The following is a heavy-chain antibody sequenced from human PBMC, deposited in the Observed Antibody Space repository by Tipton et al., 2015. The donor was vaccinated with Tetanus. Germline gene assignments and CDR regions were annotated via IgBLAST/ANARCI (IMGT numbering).Heavy chain of an antibody. CDR3: ARALKQGANWFDP. J-gene: IGHJ5*02. CDR1: GGSLRSGDHY. D-gene: IGHD3-16*01. Sequence: TLSLTCTVSGGSLRSGDHYWSWIRQPPGKGLEWLAYISASGSTNSNYSLKSRITISRDTSKNRFSLKLDSVTAADTAIYYCARALKQGANWFDPWGQGTLVTVSS. CDR2: ISASGST. V-gene: IGHV4-61*08.